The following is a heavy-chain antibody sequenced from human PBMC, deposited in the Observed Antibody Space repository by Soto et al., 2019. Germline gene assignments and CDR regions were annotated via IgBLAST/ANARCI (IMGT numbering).Heavy chain of an antibody. CDR1: RYTFTSYD. J-gene: IGHJ4*02. D-gene: IGHD3-10*01. V-gene: IGHV1-8*01. Sequence: GAPVKVSCKASRYTFTSYDINWGRQATGQGLEWMGWMNPNSGNTGYAQKFQGRVTMTRNTSISTAYMELSSLRSEDTAVYYCASSVWGSGSYFWGQGTLVTVSS. CDR2: MNPNSGNT. CDR3: ASSVWGSGSYF.